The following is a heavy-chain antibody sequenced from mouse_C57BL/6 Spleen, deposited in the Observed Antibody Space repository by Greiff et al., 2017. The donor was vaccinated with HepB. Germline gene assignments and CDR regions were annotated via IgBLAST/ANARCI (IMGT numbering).Heavy chain of an antibody. J-gene: IGHJ2*01. D-gene: IGHD1-1*01. CDR3: ARGGSSYDFDY. V-gene: IGHV1-82*01. Sequence: VQLQQSGPELVKPGASVKISCKASGYAFSSSWMNWVKQRPGKGLEWIGRIYPGDGDTNYNGKFKGKATLTADKSSSTAYMQLSSLTSEDSAVYYCARGGSSYDFDYWGQGTTLTVSS. CDR1: GYAFSSSW. CDR2: IYPGDGDT.